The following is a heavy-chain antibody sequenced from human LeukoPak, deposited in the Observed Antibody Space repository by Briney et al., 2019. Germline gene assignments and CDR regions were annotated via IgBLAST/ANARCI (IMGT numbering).Heavy chain of an antibody. CDR3: AKDKYSSGWYSFYGMDV. V-gene: IGHV3-9*01. J-gene: IGHJ6*02. D-gene: IGHD6-19*01. CDR2: ISWNSGSI. CDR1: GFTFDDYA. Sequence: PGRSLRLSCAASGFTFDDYAMHWVRQAPGKGLEWGSGISWNSGSIGYADSVKGRFTISRDNAKNSLYLQMNSLRAEDTALYYCAKDKYSSGWYSFYGMDVWGQGTTVTVSS.